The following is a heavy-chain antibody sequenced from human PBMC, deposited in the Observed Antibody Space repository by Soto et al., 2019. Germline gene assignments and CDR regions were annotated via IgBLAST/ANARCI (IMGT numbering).Heavy chain of an antibody. J-gene: IGHJ6*02. V-gene: IGHV5-10-1*01. Sequence: GESLRISCHASGYRFSNYGVTWVRQMPGKGLEWMGTIDPNDYYSNNSPSFQGHVTISADTSINTAYLHWSSLKASDTAIYYCARRLSGPKEEYNAYYFYGLDVWGQGTTVTVSS. D-gene: IGHD1-1*01. CDR3: ARRLSGPKEEYNAYYFYGLDV. CDR1: GYRFSNYG. CDR2: IDPNDYYS.